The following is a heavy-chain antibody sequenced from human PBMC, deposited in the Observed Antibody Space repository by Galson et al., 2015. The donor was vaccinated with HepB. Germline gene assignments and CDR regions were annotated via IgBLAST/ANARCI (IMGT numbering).Heavy chain of an antibody. D-gene: IGHD6-13*01. CDR3: AKESRAGKGFSFDY. Sequence: LRLSCAASGFTFSYYAMHWVRQAPGKGLGWVAVISYDGSNKYYADSVKGRFIISRDNSKNTLYVQMNSLRAEDTAMFYCAKESRAGKGFSFDYWGQGNLVTVSS. CDR2: ISYDGSNK. V-gene: IGHV3-30*04. J-gene: IGHJ4*02. CDR1: GFTFSYYA.